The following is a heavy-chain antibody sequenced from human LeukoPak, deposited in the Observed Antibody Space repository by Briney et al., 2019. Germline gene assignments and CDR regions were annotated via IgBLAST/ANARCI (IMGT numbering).Heavy chain of an antibody. Sequence: SETLSLTCTVSGGSISSGGYYWSWIRQHPGKGLEWIGYIYYSGSTYYNPSLKSRVTISVDTSKNQFSLKLSSVTAADTAVYYCARSYSGSLYDAFEIWGQGTMVAVSS. CDR2: IYYSGST. CDR1: GGSISSGGYY. CDR3: ARSYSGSLYDAFEI. D-gene: IGHD1-26*01. J-gene: IGHJ3*02. V-gene: IGHV4-31*03.